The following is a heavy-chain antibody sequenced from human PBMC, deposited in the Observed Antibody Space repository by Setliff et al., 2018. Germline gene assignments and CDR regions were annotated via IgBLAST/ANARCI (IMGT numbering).Heavy chain of an antibody. CDR3: ARGRNIAARLLDS. Sequence: SETLSLTCAAYGGTFSDYYWTWIRQPPGKGLGWIGEINHRGSTNYNPSLKSRATISIDTSKDQFSLKLISMSAADTAVYFCARGRNIAARLLDSWGQGALVTVS. CDR1: GGTFSDYY. CDR2: INHRGST. J-gene: IGHJ4*02. V-gene: IGHV4-34*01. D-gene: IGHD6-6*01.